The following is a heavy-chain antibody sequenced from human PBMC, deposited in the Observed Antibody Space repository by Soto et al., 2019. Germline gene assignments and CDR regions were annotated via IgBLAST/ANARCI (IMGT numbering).Heavy chain of an antibody. J-gene: IGHJ4*02. CDR1: GFTFSSYS. Sequence: EVQLVESGGGLVQPGGSLRLSCAASGFTFSSYSMNWVRQAPGKGLEWVSYISSSSSTIYYADSVKGRFTISRDNXKXXLYLQMNSLRAEDTAVYYCASDSPKTRRWLLLFDYWGQGTLVTVSS. V-gene: IGHV3-48*01. D-gene: IGHD3-22*01. CDR3: ASDSPKTRRWLLLFDY. CDR2: ISSSSSTI.